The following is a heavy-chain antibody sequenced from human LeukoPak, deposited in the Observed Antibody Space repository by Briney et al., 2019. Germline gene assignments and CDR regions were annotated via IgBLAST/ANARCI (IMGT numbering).Heavy chain of an antibody. V-gene: IGHV3-15*01. CDR2: IKSKTDGGTT. J-gene: IGHJ3*02. CDR3: TTWNYYGSGSLLWGAFDI. Sequence: PAGPLRLSCVASRFTFSSSVMGWLRQAPGKGVEWGGRIKSKTDGGTTDYAAPVKGRFTISRDDSKNTLYLQMNSLKTEDTAVYYCTTWNYYGSGSLLWGAFDIWGQGTMVTVSS. CDR1: RFTFSSSV. D-gene: IGHD3-10*01.